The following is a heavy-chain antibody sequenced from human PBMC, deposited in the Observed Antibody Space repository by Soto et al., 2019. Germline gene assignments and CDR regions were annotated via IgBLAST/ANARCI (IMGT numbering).Heavy chain of an antibody. CDR1: GGSISAYY. CDR3: ARHSHYGDLYFDY. J-gene: IGHJ4*02. Sequence: ETLSLTCTFSGGSISAYYWSWIRQPPGKGLEWIGYIYHSGSTNYNPSLESRVTISVDTSKNQFSLKLSSVTAADTAVYYCARHSHYGDLYFDYWGQGTLVTVSS. CDR2: IYHSGST. D-gene: IGHD4-17*01. V-gene: IGHV4-59*08.